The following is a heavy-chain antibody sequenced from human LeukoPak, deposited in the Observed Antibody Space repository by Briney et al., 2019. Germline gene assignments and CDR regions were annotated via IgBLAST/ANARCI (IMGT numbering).Heavy chain of an antibody. CDR1: GFTFSSYP. D-gene: IGHD3-10*01. Sequence: LTGGSLRLSCAASGFTFSSYPMSWVRQAPGKGLEWVSGISGSGGGTFYPESVKGRFIISRDNSKNTLYLQMNSLRAEDTAVYYCAKGSGTRAFDIWGQGTVVTASS. V-gene: IGHV3-23*01. CDR3: AKGSGTRAFDI. CDR2: ISGSGGGT. J-gene: IGHJ3*02.